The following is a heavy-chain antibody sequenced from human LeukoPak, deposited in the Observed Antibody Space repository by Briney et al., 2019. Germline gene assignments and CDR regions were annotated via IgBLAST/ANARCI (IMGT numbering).Heavy chain of an antibody. CDR3: ATSSGWFGPNWFDP. J-gene: IGHJ5*02. V-gene: IGHV3-23*01. D-gene: IGHD6-19*01. CDR1: GFTFSSYA. CDR2: ISGSGDAT. Sequence: GGSPRLSCAASGFTFSSYAMSWVRQAPGKGLEWVSSISGSGDATYYADSVKGRFTISRDNSKNTLYLQMNSLRAEDTAVYYCATSSGWFGPNWFDPWGQGTLVTVSS.